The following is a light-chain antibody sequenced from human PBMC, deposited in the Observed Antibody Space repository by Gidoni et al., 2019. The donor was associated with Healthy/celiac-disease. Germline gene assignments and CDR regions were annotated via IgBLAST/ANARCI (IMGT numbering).Light chain of an antibody. J-gene: IGKJ1*01. CDR1: QRVSSSY. CDR3: QQYGSSPWT. Sequence: IVLTQSPGTLSLSPVERATLSCRASQRVSSSYLAWYQQKPGQAPRLLSYGASSRATGIPDRFSGSGSGTDFTLTISRLEPEDFAVYYCQQYGSSPWTFGQGTKVEIK. V-gene: IGKV3-20*01. CDR2: GAS.